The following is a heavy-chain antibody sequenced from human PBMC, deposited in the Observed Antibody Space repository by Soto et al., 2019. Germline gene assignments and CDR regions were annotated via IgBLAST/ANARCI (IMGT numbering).Heavy chain of an antibody. Sequence: GASVKVSCKASGYTFTGYYMHWVRQAPGQGLEWMGWINPNSGGTNYAQKFQGWVTMTRDTSISTAYMELSRLRSDDTAVYYCARDPTSYGAGSHWFDPWGQGTLVTVSS. CDR2: INPNSGGT. D-gene: IGHD3-10*01. V-gene: IGHV1-2*04. J-gene: IGHJ5*02. CDR3: ARDPTSYGAGSHWFDP. CDR1: GYTFTGYY.